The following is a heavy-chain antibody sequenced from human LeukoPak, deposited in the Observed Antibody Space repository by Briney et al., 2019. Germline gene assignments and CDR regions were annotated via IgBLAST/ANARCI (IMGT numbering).Heavy chain of an antibody. CDR3: ATARNFRFEY. D-gene: IGHD1-7*01. V-gene: IGHV3-74*01. CDR1: GLTFRTTW. CDR2: MNGEGTTI. J-gene: IGHJ4*02. Sequence: PGGSLRLSCATSGLTFRTTWMHWVRQAPGKGLLWVSRMNGEGTTIDYADSVKGRFTVSRVYAKNTLFLQMNNLRTEDTALYFCATARNFRFEYWGQGSLVIVSA.